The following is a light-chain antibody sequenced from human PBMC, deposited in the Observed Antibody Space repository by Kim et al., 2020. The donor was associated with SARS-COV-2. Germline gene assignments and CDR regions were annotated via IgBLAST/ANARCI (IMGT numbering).Light chain of an antibody. CDR3: QQYHDWAET. Sequence: EIVMTQSSATLSVSPGERATLTCRASQSVNTKLAWYQQKGGRPPRILIYGASTRATGVPARFSGSGSGTDFTLTISSLQSEDFAVYYCQQYHDWAETFGQGTKVDIK. J-gene: IGKJ1*01. CDR1: QSVNTK. V-gene: IGKV3D-15*01. CDR2: GAS.